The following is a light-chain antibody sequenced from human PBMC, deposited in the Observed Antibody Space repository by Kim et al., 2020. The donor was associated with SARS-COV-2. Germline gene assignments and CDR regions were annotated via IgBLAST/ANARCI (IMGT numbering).Light chain of an antibody. V-gene: IGLV2-23*01. CDR2: EGS. CDR1: NSDIGGYDL. J-gene: IGLJ1*01. Sequence: GQSITMSCTGTNSDIGGYDLVSWYEQRPGKAPRLIIHEGSKRPSGVSNRFSGSKSGNTASLTISGLQADAESDYYCCSYAGSSTYVFGTGTKVTVL. CDR3: CSYAGSSTYV.